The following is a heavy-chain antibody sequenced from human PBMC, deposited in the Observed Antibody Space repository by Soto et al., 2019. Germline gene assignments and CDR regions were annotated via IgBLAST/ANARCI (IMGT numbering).Heavy chain of an antibody. CDR2: ISAYNGNT. CDR1: GYTFTSYG. J-gene: IGHJ6*03. CDR3: ARCGPPFHFWSGFLVEDYYYYYMDV. V-gene: IGHV1-18*01. Sequence: GASVKVSCKASGYTFTSYGISWVRQAPGQGLEWKGWISAYNGNTNYAQKLQGRVTMTTDTSTSTAYMELRSLRSDDTAVYYCARCGPPFHFWSGFLVEDYYYYYMDVWGKGTTVTVSS. D-gene: IGHD3-3*02.